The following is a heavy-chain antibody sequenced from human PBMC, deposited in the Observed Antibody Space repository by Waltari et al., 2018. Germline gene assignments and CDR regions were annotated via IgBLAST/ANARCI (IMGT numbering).Heavy chain of an antibody. CDR2: SYPCDSDT. Sequence: EVQLVQSGAEVKKPGESLKISCKGSGYSFTSYWIGWVRQRPGKGLEWMGISYPCDSDTTYSPSFQGQVTISADKSISPPYLQWSSLKASDTAMYYCARLPEQLFYNWFDPWRQGTLVTVSS. D-gene: IGHD6-13*01. J-gene: IGHJ5*02. V-gene: IGHV5-51*03. CDR1: GYSFTSYW. CDR3: ARLPEQLFYNWFDP.